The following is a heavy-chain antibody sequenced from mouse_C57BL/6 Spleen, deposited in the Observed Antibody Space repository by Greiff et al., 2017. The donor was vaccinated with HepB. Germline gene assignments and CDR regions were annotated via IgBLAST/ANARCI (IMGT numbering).Heavy chain of an antibody. J-gene: IGHJ3*01. CDR3: ARTAQATSSWFAY. CDR1: GYAFSSSW. Sequence: QVQLQQSGPELVKPGASVKISCKASGYAFSSSWMNWVKQRPGKGLEWIGRIYPGDGDTNYNGKFKGKATLTADKSSSTAYMQLSSLTSEDSAVYCCARTAQATSSWFAYWGQGTLVTVSA. CDR2: IYPGDGDT. D-gene: IGHD3-2*02. V-gene: IGHV1-82*01.